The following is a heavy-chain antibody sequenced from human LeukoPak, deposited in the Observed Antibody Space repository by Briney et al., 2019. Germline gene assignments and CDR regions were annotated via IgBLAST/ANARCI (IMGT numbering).Heavy chain of an antibody. CDR2: IKSKTDGGTT. D-gene: IGHD3-9*01. CDR1: GFTFSNAW. J-gene: IGHJ4*02. CDR3: TTDGYSDWLRNPDY. Sequence: KPGGSLRLSCAASGFTFSNAWMSWVRQAPGKGLEWVGRIKSKTDGGTTDYAAPVKGRFTISRDDSKNTLYLQMNSLKTEDTAVYYCTTDGYSDWLRNPDYWGQGTLVTVSS. V-gene: IGHV3-15*01.